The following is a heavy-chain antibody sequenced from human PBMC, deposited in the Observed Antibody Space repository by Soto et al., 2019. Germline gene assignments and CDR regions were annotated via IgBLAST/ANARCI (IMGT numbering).Heavy chain of an antibody. J-gene: IGHJ6*02. CDR2: TYYRSKWYN. D-gene: IGHD2-15*01. CDR1: GDSVSSNSAA. V-gene: IGHV6-1*01. CDR3: ARVVKIVVVAAMSYYYYGMDV. Sequence: SQTLSLTCAISGDSVSSNSAAWNWIRQSPSRGLEWLGRTYYRSKWYNDYAVSVKSRITINPDTSKNQFSLQLNSVTPEDTAVYYCARVVKIVVVAAMSYYYYGMDVWGQGTTVTVSS.